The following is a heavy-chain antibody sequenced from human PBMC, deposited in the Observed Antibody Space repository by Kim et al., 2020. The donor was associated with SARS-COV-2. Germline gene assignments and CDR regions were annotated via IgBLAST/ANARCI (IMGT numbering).Heavy chain of an antibody. CDR3: AKDPGTNWNYFES. CDR1: GFTFSSHG. Sequence: GGSLRLSCAASGFTFSSHGMAWVRQGPGKGLDWVSSINTGGGSTYYADSVKGRFTISRDNSRSMLFLEMNSLGAEDTALYYCAKDPGTNWNYFESWGQG. CDR2: INTGGGST. J-gene: IGHJ4*02. D-gene: IGHD1-20*01. V-gene: IGHV3-23*01.